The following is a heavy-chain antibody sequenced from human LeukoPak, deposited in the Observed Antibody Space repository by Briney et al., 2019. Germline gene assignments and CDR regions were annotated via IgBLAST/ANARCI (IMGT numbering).Heavy chain of an antibody. CDR1: GFTFSNAW. J-gene: IGHJ4*02. CDR2: ISSSSSYI. D-gene: IGHD3-22*01. V-gene: IGHV3-21*01. Sequence: PGGSLRLSCAASGFTFSNAWMSWVRQAPGKGLEWVSSISSSSSYIYYADSVKGRFTISRDNAKNSLYLQMNSLRAEDTAVYYCARSLKDSSGYGDIDYWGQGTLVTVSS. CDR3: ARSLKDSSGYGDIDY.